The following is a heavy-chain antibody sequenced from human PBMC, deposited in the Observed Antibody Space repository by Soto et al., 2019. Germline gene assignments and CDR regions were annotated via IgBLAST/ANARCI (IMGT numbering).Heavy chain of an antibody. V-gene: IGHV1-18*01. CDR2: ISAYNGNT. CDR3: AKNGSSSGWDVEYFHH. CDR1: GYTFTSYG. Sequence: ASVKVSCKASGYTFTSYGISWVRQAPGQGLEWMGWISAYNGNTNYAQKLQGRVTMTTDTSTSTAYMELRSLRSDDTAVYYCAKNGSSSGWDVEYFHHGGRGTLDTASS. J-gene: IGHJ1*01. D-gene: IGHD6-19*01.